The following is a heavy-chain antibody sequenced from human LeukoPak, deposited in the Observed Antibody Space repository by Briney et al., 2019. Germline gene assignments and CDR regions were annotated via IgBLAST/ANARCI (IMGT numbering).Heavy chain of an antibody. CDR2: MNPNSGNT. V-gene: IGHV1-8*03. J-gene: IGHJ6*03. D-gene: IGHD1-26*01. CDR3: ARRIVGATNYYYYYYMDV. CDR1: GYTFTSYD. Sequence: ASVRVSCKASGYTFTSYDINWVRQATGQGLEWMGWMNPNSGNTGYAQKFQGRVTITRNTSISTAYMELSSLRSEDTAVYYCARRIVGATNYYYYYYMDVWGKGTTVTVSS.